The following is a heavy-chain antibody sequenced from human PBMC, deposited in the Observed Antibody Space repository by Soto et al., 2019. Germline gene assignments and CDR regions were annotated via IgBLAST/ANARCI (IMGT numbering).Heavy chain of an antibody. CDR2: ISDSGGST. CDR1: GFTFSSYA. J-gene: IGHJ6*02. CDR3: AKDLRDFWSGYSPFYGMDV. V-gene: IGHV3-23*01. D-gene: IGHD3-3*01. Sequence: GGSLRLSCAASGFTFSSYAMSWVRQAPGKGLEWVSGISDSGGSTYYADSVKGRFTISRDNSKNTLYLQMNSLRAEDTAVYYCAKDLRDFWSGYSPFYGMDVWGQGTTVTVSS.